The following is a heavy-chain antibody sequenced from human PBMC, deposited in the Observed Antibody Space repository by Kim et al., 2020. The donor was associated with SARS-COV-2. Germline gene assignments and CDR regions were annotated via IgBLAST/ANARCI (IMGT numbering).Heavy chain of an antibody. D-gene: IGHD4-17*01. Sequence: SETLSLTCTVSGGSISSYYWSWIRQPPGKGLEWIGYIYYSGSTNYNPSLKSRVTISVDTSKNQFSLKLSSVTAADTAVYYCARDRIFSSTGDYRSRYYYGMDVWGQGTTVTVSS. CDR1: GGSISSYY. V-gene: IGHV4-59*01. J-gene: IGHJ6*02. CDR3: ARDRIFSSTGDYRSRYYYGMDV. CDR2: IYYSGST.